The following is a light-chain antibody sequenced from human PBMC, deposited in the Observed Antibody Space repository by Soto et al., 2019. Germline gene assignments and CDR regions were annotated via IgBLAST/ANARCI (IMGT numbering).Light chain of an antibody. V-gene: IGKV1-5*01. CDR3: QQYNSYLWT. CDR2: DAS. J-gene: IGKJ1*01. CDR1: QSISSW. Sequence: DIHITQSPSTLSASVGDRVTITCRASQSISSWLAWYQQKPGKAPKLLIYDASSLESGVPSRFSGSGSGTEFTLTISSLQPDDFATYYCQQYNSYLWTFGQGTKVDIK.